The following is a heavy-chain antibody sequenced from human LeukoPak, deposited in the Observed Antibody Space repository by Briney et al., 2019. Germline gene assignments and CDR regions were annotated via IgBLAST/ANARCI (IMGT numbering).Heavy chain of an antibody. V-gene: IGHV3-48*01. CDR1: GFTFSSYS. CDR2: ISSSSSTI. J-gene: IGHJ6*02. Sequence: PGGSLRLSCAASGFTFSSYSMNWVRQAPGKGLEWVSYISSSSSTIYYADSVKGRFTISRDNAKNSLYLQMNSLRAEDTAVYYCARDRFVRGPCSGGSCSSPGYYYYYGMDVWGQGTTVTVSS. D-gene: IGHD2-15*01. CDR3: ARDRFVRGPCSGGSCSSPGYYYYYGMDV.